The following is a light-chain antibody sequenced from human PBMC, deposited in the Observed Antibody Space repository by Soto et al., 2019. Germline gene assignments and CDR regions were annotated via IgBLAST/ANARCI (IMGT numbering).Light chain of an antibody. CDR3: QQYYSYPFT. Sequence: AIRMTQSPSSFSASTGDRVTITCRASQGISSYLAWYQQKPGKAPKLLIYAASNLQSGVPSRFSGSGSGTDFTLTFSCLQSEDFATYYCQQYYSYPFTFGPGTKVDIE. CDR2: AAS. CDR1: QGISSY. J-gene: IGKJ3*01. V-gene: IGKV1-8*01.